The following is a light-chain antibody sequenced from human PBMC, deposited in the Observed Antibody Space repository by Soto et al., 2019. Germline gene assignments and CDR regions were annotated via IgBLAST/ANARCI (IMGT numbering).Light chain of an antibody. CDR3: QQRYNSLT. Sequence: EFVLTQSPGTLSLSPGERATLSCRASQSVSSYLAWYQQKPGQAPRLLIYDVSSRATGIPARFSGSGSGTDFTLTISSLEPEDFAVYYCQQRYNSLTFGGGTKVDIK. CDR1: QSVSSY. J-gene: IGKJ4*01. V-gene: IGKV3-11*01. CDR2: DVS.